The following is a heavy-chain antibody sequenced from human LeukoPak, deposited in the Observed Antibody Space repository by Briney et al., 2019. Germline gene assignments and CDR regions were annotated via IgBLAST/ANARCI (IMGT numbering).Heavy chain of an antibody. J-gene: IGHJ4*02. Sequence: ASVMVSCKASGYTFTGYYMHWVRQAPGQGLEWMGWINPNSGGTNYAQKFQGRVTMTRDTSISTAYMELSRLRSDDTAVYYCARDVSAIVVVPAPLGYWGQGTLVTVPS. D-gene: IGHD2-2*01. CDR3: ARDVSAIVVVPAPLGY. V-gene: IGHV1-2*02. CDR2: INPNSGGT. CDR1: GYTFTGYY.